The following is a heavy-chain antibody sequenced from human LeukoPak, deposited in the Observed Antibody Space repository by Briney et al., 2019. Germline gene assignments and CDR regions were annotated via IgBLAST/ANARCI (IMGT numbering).Heavy chain of an antibody. CDR3: ARYGDYGGYFDY. CDR2: IYSGGST. J-gene: IGHJ4*02. V-gene: IGHV3-66*01. D-gene: IGHD4-17*01. Sequence: GGSLRLSCAASGFTLSSNYMSWVRQAPGKGLEWVSVIYSGGSTYYADSVKGRFTISRDNSKNTLYLQMNSLRAEDTAVYYCARYGDYGGYFDYWGQGTLVTVSS. CDR1: GFTLSSNY.